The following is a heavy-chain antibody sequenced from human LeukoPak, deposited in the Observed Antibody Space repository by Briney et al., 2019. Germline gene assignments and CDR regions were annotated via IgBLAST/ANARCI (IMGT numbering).Heavy chain of an antibody. CDR2: IRSSSSTI. J-gene: IGHJ5*02. CDR1: GFTFSSYS. D-gene: IGHD2-15*01. Sequence: SGGSLRCSCAGSGFTFSSYSMNWVRQAPGQGLEGVSYIRSSSSTIYYADSVKGRFTISRDNAKNSLYLQMNSLRAEDTAVYYCAKDFGAVVAATPYNWFDPWGQGTLVTVSS. V-gene: IGHV3-48*01. CDR3: AKDFGAVVAATPYNWFDP.